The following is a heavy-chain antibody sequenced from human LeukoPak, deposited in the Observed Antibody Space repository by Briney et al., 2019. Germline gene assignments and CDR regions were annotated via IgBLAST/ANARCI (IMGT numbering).Heavy chain of an antibody. J-gene: IGHJ4*02. CDR2: ITSSSSYI. CDR1: GFTFSSYS. CDR3: ARVFTGQVVAASFDY. D-gene: IGHD2-15*01. V-gene: IGHV3-21*06. Sequence: GGSLRLSCAASGFTFSSYSMNWVRQAPGKGLEWVSPITSSSSYIYYADSVKGRFTISRDNAKNSLYLQMNSLRAEDTAVYYCARVFTGQVVAASFDYWGQGTLVTVSS.